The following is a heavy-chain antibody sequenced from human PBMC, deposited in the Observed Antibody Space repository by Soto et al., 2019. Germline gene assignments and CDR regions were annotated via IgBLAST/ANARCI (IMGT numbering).Heavy chain of an antibody. CDR1: GYTFTSYG. CDR3: ASTAGYCGGDCYSVDY. J-gene: IGHJ4*02. CDR2: ISAYNGNT. Sequence: ASVKVSCKASGYTFTSYGISWVRQAPGRGLEWMGWISAYNGNTNYAQKLQGRVTMTTDTSTSTAYMELRSLRSDDTAVYYCASTAGYCGGDCYSVDYWGQGTLVTVSS. D-gene: IGHD2-21*02. V-gene: IGHV1-18*01.